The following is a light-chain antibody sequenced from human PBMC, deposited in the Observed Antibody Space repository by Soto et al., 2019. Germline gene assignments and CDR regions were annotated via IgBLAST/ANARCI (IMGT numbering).Light chain of an antibody. J-gene: IGKJ4*01. CDR2: AAS. CDR3: QQYYSTPPT. CDR1: QGISSY. Sequence: AIRMTQSPSSFSASTGDRVTITCRASQGISSYLAWYQQKPGKAPKLLIYAASTLQSGVPSRFSGSGSGTDFTLTISSLQAEDVAVYYCQQYYSTPPTFGGGTKLEIK. V-gene: IGKV1-8*01.